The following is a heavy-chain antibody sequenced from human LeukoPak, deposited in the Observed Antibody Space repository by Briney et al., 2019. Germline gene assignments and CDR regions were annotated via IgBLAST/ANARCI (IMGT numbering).Heavy chain of an antibody. J-gene: IGHJ4*02. CDR1: GFTFSSYG. CDR2: IWYDGSNK. V-gene: IGHV3-33*06. CDR3: AKLHNLNCDY. D-gene: IGHD1-14*01. Sequence: GRSLRLSCAASGFTFSSYGMHWVRQAPGKGLEWVAVIWYDGSNKYYADSVKGRFTISRDNSKNTLYLQMNNLRPEDTAVYYCAKLHNLNCDYWGLGTLVTVSS.